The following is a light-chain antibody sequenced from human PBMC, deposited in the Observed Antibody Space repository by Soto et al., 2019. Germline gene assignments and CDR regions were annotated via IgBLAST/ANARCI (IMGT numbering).Light chain of an antibody. CDR3: QQYNNWPPPA. V-gene: IGKV3-15*01. CDR1: QSVSSN. Sequence: EIVMTQSPATLSVSPGERATLSCRASQSVSSNLAWYQQKPGQAPRLLIYGASTRATGIPARFSGSGSGTEFTLTISSLQSEDFAVYYCQQYNNWPPPAFGQGTKWIS. J-gene: IGKJ1*01. CDR2: GAS.